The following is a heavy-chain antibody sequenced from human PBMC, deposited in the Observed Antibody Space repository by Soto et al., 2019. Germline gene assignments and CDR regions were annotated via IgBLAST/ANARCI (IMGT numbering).Heavy chain of an antibody. D-gene: IGHD2-21*02. CDR3: AREAATAIVGYYYYYGMDV. V-gene: IGHV1-69*13. Sequence: SVKVSCRASGGAFSSYAISWVRKAPGKGLEWMGGIIPIFGTANYAQKFQGRVTITADESTSTAYMELSSLRSEDKALYYCAREAATAIVGYYYYYGMDVWG. CDR2: IIPIFGTA. CDR1: GGAFSSYA. J-gene: IGHJ6*02.